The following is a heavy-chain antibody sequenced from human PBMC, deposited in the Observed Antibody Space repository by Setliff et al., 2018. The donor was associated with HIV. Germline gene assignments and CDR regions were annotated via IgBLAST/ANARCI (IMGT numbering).Heavy chain of an antibody. CDR2: TSESGST. J-gene: IGHJ5*02. Sequence: SETLSLTCTVSGDSINTHYWSWVRQPPGKALEWIGTTSESGSTTYNPSLNSRVTISVDTAKNQFSLKVTSVTSADTAVYYCARGSTTWWTWWFDPWGQGTLVTVSS. CDR1: GDSINTHY. CDR3: ARGSTTWWTWWFDP. D-gene: IGHD2-15*01. V-gene: IGHV4-59*11.